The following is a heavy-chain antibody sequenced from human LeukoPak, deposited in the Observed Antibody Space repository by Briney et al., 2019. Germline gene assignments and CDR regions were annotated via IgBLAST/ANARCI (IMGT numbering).Heavy chain of an antibody. CDR2: ICGGTI. Sequence: PGGSLGVSCAASGFTLSNYEMNWVRQALGKGLEGVSYICGGTIYYANSVKGRLTISRDNAKSSLYLQMNSLRVEDTAIYYCARMRELRVGGLGDYFFYGMDVWGQGTTVTVSS. CDR1: GFTLSNYE. D-gene: IGHD1-26*01. J-gene: IGHJ6*02. CDR3: ARMRELRVGGLGDYFFYGMDV. V-gene: IGHV3-48*03.